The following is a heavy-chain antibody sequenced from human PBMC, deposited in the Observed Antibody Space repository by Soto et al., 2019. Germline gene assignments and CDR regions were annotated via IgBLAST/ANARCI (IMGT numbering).Heavy chain of an antibody. D-gene: IGHD6-19*01. J-gene: IGHJ4*02. CDR2: IYPGDSET. CDR3: VKQHPLDSRAWHN. CDR1: GYSFPSFW. Sequence: GESLKISCKVSGYSFPSFWIGWVRQMPGNGLEWLGSIYPGDSETRYSPSFQGEVTISADKSITTAYLHWSSLRASDTATYYCVKQHPLDSRAWHNWGQGTLVTVSS. V-gene: IGHV5-51*01.